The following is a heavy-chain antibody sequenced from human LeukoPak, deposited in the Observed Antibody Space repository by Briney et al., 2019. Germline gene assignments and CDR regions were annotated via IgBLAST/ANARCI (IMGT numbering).Heavy chain of an antibody. J-gene: IGHJ4*02. D-gene: IGHD3-10*01. CDR3: ARHRGGEQQFDY. V-gene: IGHV3-74*01. CDR1: EFTFCSYW. Sequence: GGSLRLSCAASEFTFCSYWMHWVRQAPGKGLVWVSRITPDGSRTDYADSVKGRFTMSRDNAKNTLYLQLNSLRAEDTAVYYCARHRGGEQQFDYWGQGTLITVSS. CDR2: ITPDGSRT.